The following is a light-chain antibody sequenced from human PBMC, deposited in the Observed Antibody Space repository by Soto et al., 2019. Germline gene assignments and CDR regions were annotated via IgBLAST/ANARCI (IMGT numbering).Light chain of an antibody. J-gene: IGKJ1*01. CDR2: GAS. CDR1: QSVSSN. CDR3: QQYNNWPPKWT. V-gene: IGKV3-15*01. Sequence: EIVMTQSPATLSVSPGERATLSCRASQSVSSNLAWYQQKPGQAPWLLIYGASTRATGIPARFSGSGSGTEFTLTISSLQSEDFAVYYCQQYNNWPPKWTFGQGTKVEIK.